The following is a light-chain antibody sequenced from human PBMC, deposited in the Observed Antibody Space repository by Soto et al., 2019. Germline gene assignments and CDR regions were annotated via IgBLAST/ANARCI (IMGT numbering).Light chain of an antibody. Sequence: ESVLTQSPGTLSLSPGERATLSCRAGQSVSINYLAWYQQKPGQAPRLLIYGASTRATGIPDRFSGSGSGTDFTLTISRLEPEDSAVYYCQQYGSSPTWTFGQGTKVDI. CDR2: GAS. CDR1: QSVSINY. J-gene: IGKJ1*01. CDR3: QQYGSSPTWT. V-gene: IGKV3-20*01.